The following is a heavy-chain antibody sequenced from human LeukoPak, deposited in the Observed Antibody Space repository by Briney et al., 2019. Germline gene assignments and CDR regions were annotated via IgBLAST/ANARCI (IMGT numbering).Heavy chain of an antibody. CDR3: VRGANL. V-gene: IGHV4-59*01. D-gene: IGHD5-12*01. Sequence: SETLSLTCAVYGGSFSGYYWSWIRQPPGKGLEWIGNIFYSGSTNYNPSLKSRVTISIDTSKNQFSLRLTSVTAADSAVYYCVRGANLWGQGILVTVSS. J-gene: IGHJ5*02. CDR2: IFYSGST. CDR1: GGSFSGYY.